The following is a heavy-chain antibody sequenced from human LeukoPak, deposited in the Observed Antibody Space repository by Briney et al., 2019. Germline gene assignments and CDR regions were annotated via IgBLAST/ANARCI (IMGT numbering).Heavy chain of an antibody. Sequence: SETLSLTCTVSGGSISSYYWSWIRQPPGKGLEWIGDIYCSGSTNYNPSLKSRVTISVDTSKNQFSLRLSSVTAADTAVYYCAGDTYGNEYWGQGTLVTVSS. D-gene: IGHD5-18*01. CDR3: AGDTYGNEY. V-gene: IGHV4-59*08. J-gene: IGHJ4*02. CDR2: IYCSGST. CDR1: GGSISSYY.